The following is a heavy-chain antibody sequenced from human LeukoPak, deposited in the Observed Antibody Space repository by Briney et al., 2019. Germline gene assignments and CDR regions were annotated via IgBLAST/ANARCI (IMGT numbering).Heavy chain of an antibody. D-gene: IGHD2-15*01. Sequence: GSLRLSCAASGFTFSSYAMSWVRQAPGKGLEWVSAISGSGGSTYYADSVRGRFTISRDNSKNTLYLQMNSLRAEDTAVYYCAKQSGCSGGSCYRAPFDYWGQGTLVTVSS. CDR2: ISGSGGST. V-gene: IGHV3-23*01. J-gene: IGHJ4*02. CDR1: GFTFSSYA. CDR3: AKQSGCSGGSCYRAPFDY.